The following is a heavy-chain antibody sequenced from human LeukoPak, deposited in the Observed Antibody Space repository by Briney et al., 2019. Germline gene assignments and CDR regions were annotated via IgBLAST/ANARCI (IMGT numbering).Heavy chain of an antibody. CDR2: IITILGIA. D-gene: IGHD3-22*01. CDR3: ARDIGYYDSSGYSDY. V-gene: IGHV1-69*04. J-gene: IGHJ4*02. CDR1: GGTFSSYA. Sequence: AASVKVSCKASGGTFSSYAISWVRQAPGQGLEWMGRIITILGIANYAQEFQSRVTITADKSTSTAYMELSRLRSEDTAVYYCARDIGYYDSSGYSDYWGQGTLVTVSS.